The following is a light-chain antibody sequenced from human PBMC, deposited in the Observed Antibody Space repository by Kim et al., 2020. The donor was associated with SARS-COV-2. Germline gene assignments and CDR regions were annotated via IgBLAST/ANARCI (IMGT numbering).Light chain of an antibody. V-gene: IGLV1-40*01. CDR1: TFNKRTSYD. CDR2: GNS. J-gene: IGLJ1*01. CDR3: QSYDSSLSGYV. Sequence: SSAARTFNKRTSYDVSCYQQIPGTAPQPLTYGNSNRPSWVPDRFSGSKSGTSASLAITGLQAEDEADYYCQSYDSSLSGYVFGTGTKVHRP.